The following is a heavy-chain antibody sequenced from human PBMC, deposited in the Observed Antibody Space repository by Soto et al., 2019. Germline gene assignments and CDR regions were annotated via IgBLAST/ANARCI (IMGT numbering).Heavy chain of an antibody. V-gene: IGHV4-31*03. CDR3: ARRDSGYADYMDV. J-gene: IGHJ6*03. Sequence: QVQLQESGPGLVKPSQTLSLTCTVSGGSISSGGYYWSWIRQHPGKGLEWIGYIYYSGSTYYNPSLKSRVTISVDTSKNQFALKLSSVTAADTAVYYCARRDSGYADYMDVWGKGTTVTVSS. CDR1: GGSISSGGYY. CDR2: IYYSGST. D-gene: IGHD5-12*01.